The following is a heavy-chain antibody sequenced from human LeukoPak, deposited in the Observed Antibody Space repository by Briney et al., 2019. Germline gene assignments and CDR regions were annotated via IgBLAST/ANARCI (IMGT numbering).Heavy chain of an antibody. Sequence: SETLSLTCAVYGGSFSGYYWSWIRQPPGKGLEWIGEINHSGSTNYNPSLKSRVTISVDTSKNQFSLKLSSVTAADTAVYYCARGRLDYYDSSGFPPGDYWGQGTLVTVSS. D-gene: IGHD3-22*01. V-gene: IGHV4-34*01. CDR2: INHSGST. CDR1: GGSFSGYY. J-gene: IGHJ4*02. CDR3: ARGRLDYYDSSGFPPGDY.